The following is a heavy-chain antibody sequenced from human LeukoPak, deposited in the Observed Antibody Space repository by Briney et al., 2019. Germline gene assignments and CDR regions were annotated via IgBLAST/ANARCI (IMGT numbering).Heavy chain of an antibody. Sequence: GGSLRLSWAASGXTFSTYSMNWVRQAPGKGLEWVSSISSSSSYIYYADSVKGRFTISRDNAKNSLFLQMNSLRAEDTAVYYCARISPQGIAVAGVDYWGQGTLVTVSS. CDR1: GXTFSTYS. CDR2: ISSSSSYI. V-gene: IGHV3-21*01. CDR3: ARISPQGIAVAGVDY. J-gene: IGHJ4*02. D-gene: IGHD6-19*01.